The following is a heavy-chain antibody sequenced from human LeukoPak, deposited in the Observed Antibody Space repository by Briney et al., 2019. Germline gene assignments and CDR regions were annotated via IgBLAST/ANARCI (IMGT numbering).Heavy chain of an antibody. CDR2: ISYDGSNK. J-gene: IGHJ6*04. CDR1: GFTFSSYA. Sequence: PGGSLRLSCAASGFTFSSYAMHWVRQAPGKGLEWVAVISYDGSNKYYADSVKGRFTISRDNSKNTLYLQVNSLRAEDTAVYYCARGRNAYYYYGMDVWGKGTTVTVSS. CDR3: ARGRNAYYYYGMDV. V-gene: IGHV3-30*04.